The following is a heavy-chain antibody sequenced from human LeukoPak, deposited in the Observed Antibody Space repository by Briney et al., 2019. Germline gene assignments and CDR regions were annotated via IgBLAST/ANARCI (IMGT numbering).Heavy chain of an antibody. Sequence: NSSETLSLTCTVSGGSISSSSYYWSWIRQPPGKGLEWIGYIYYSGSTNYNPSLKSRVTISVDTSKNQFSLKLSSVTAADTAVYYCAREVVVTAVYYMDVWGKGTTVTVSS. D-gene: IGHD2-21*02. CDR1: GGSISSSSYY. CDR2: IYYSGST. J-gene: IGHJ6*03. V-gene: IGHV4-61*01. CDR3: AREVVVTAVYYMDV.